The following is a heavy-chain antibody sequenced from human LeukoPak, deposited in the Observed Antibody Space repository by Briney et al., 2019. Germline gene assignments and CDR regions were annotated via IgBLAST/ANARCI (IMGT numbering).Heavy chain of an antibody. V-gene: IGHV4-59*01. CDR1: GGSISSYY. CDR3: ARLLEGGHYYDSSGYKNWFDP. D-gene: IGHD3-22*01. J-gene: IGHJ5*02. CDR2: IYYSGST. Sequence: PSETLSLTCTVSGGSISSYYWSWIRQPPGKGLEWIGYIYYSGSTNYNPSLKSRVTISVDTSKNQFSLKLSSVTAADTAAYYCARLLEGGHYYDSSGYKNWFDPWGQGTLVTVSS.